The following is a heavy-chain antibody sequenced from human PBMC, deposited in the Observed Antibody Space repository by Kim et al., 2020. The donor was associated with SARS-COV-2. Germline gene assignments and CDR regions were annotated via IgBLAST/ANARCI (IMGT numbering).Heavy chain of an antibody. J-gene: IGHJ4*02. D-gene: IGHD3-16*02. V-gene: IGHV3-30*01. Sequence: DSVKGRFTISRDNSKNTLYLQMNSLRAEDTAVYYCARDQDDYVWGSYRYFDYWRQGTLAIVSS. CDR3: ARDQDDYVWGSYRYFDY.